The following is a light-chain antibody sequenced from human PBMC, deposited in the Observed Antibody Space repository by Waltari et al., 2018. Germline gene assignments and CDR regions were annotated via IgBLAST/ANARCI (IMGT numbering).Light chain of an antibody. CDR2: GVS. J-gene: IGKJ1*01. CDR3: QHYVRLPAT. V-gene: IGKV3-20*01. CDR1: QSVSGS. Sequence: EIVLTQSPGPLSLSPGERAPLSCRASQSVSGSLAWYQQKAGQAPRLLIYGVSSRATGIPERFSGSGSGTDFSLTISRLEPEDFAVYYCQHYVRLPATFGQGTKVEIK.